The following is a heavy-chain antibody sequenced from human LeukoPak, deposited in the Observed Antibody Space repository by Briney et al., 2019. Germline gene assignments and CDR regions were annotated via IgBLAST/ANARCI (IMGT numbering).Heavy chain of an antibody. D-gene: IGHD1-1*01. CDR1: GFTVSGNY. V-gene: IGHV3-66*02. Sequence: PGGSLRLSCAASGFTVSGNYMRWVRQAPGKGLEWVSLIYSGGSTYYADSVKGRFTISRDNSKNTLYLQMNSLRAEDTAVYYCARLLQRQLDYWGQGTLVTVSS. CDR3: ARLLQRQLDY. CDR2: IYSGGST. J-gene: IGHJ4*02.